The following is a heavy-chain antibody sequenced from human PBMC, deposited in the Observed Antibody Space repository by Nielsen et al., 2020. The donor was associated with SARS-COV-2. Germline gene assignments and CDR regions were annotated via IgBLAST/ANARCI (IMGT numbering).Heavy chain of an antibody. V-gene: IGHV4-59*12. CDR3: ARGDLVVVPSPILGLGPFFYYFYLDV. CDR2: VSHSGSI. D-gene: IGHD2-2*01. CDR1: GGSISSFY. Sequence: SETLSLTCTVSGGSISSFYWSWIRQSPGKGLEWIGEVSHSGSINYNPSLKSRVTLSMDKSKRQFSLRLTSVSAADTAVYFCARGDLVVVPSPILGLGPFFYYFYLDVWGKGTTVIVSS. J-gene: IGHJ6*03.